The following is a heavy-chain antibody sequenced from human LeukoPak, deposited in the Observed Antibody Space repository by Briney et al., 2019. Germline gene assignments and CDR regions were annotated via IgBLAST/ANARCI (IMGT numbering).Heavy chain of an antibody. Sequence: SVKVSCKASRGTFSSYAISWVRQAPGQGLEWMGRIIPILGIANYAQKFQGRVTITADKSTSTAYMELSSLRSEDTAVYYCARDCSGGSCYRFFDYWGQGTLVTVSS. CDR1: RGTFSSYA. CDR2: IIPILGIA. V-gene: IGHV1-69*04. CDR3: ARDCSGGSCYRFFDY. J-gene: IGHJ4*02. D-gene: IGHD2-15*01.